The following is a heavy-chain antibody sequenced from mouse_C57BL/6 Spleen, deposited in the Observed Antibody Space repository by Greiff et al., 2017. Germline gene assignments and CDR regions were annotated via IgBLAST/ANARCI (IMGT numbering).Heavy chain of an antibody. CDR3: ARSDSSGPWFAY. D-gene: IGHD3-2*02. V-gene: IGHV14-2*01. J-gene: IGHJ3*01. CDR1: GFNIKDYC. Sequence: VHVKQSGAELVKPGASVKLSCTASGFNIKDYCMHWVKQRTEQGLEWIGRIVPEDGETKYAPKFQGKATITADTSSNTAYLQLSSLTSEDTAVYSCARSDSSGPWFAYWGQGTLVTVSA. CDR2: IVPEDGET.